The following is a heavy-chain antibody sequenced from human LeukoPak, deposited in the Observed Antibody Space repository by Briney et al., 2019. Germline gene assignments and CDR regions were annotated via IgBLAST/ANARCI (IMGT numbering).Heavy chain of an antibody. CDR1: GFTFSSYG. J-gene: IGHJ4*02. CDR3: ARPGWELGNWGY. V-gene: IGHV3-33*01. D-gene: IGHD1-26*01. Sequence: GGSLRLSCAASGFTFSSYGMHWVRQAPGKGLEWVAVIWYDGSNKYYADSVKGRFTISRDNSKNTLYLQMNSLRAEATAVYYCARPGWELGNWGYWGQGTLVTVSS. CDR2: IWYDGSNK.